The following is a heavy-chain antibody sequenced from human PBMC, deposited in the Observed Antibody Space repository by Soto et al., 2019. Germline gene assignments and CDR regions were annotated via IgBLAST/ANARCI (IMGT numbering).Heavy chain of an antibody. J-gene: IGHJ6*03. V-gene: IGHV3-48*01. D-gene: IGHD2-2*01. CDR1: GFTFRSYS. CDR3: ASARVPAGSVGYMDV. Sequence: GGSLRLSCAASGFTFRSYSVNWVRQAPGKGLEWLSYITGSSNAIYYADSVKGRFTISRDNAKNSLYLQMNSLRAEDTAVYYCASARVPAGSVGYMDVWGKGTTVTVSS. CDR2: ITGSSNAI.